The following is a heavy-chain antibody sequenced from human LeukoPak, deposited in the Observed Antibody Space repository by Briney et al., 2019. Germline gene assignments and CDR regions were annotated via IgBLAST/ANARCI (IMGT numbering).Heavy chain of an antibody. CDR1: GFSFSFYS. J-gene: IGHJ4*02. V-gene: IGHV3-23*01. D-gene: IGHD1-1*01. CDR3: AKDTTSAYGSDY. CDR2: ISGSGSST. Sequence: GGSLRLSCAASGFSFSFYSLNWVRQAPGKGLEWVSTISGSGSSTYYADSVKGRFTISRDNSKNTLYLQMNSLRAEDTAVYYCAKDTTSAYGSDYWGQGTLVTVSS.